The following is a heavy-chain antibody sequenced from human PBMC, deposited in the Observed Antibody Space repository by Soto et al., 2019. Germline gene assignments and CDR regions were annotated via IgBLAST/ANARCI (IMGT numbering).Heavy chain of an antibody. Sequence: EVQLVESGGDLVQPGGSLRLSCTASGLTFNNYWMHWVRQAPGEGPVWVSRINGDGRTTTYADSVRGRFTISRDNAKNTVYLQKIRLRAEDTAVYYWAGGDYTGAGTFYLTEHWGQGSLVTVSS. CDR1: GLTFNNYW. CDR2: INGDGRTT. J-gene: IGHJ4*02. D-gene: IGHD3-10*01. V-gene: IGHV3-74*01. CDR3: AGGDYTGAGTFYLTEH.